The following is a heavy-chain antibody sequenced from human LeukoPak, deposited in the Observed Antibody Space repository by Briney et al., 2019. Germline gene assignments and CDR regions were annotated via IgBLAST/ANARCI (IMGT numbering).Heavy chain of an antibody. D-gene: IGHD3-3*01. J-gene: IGHJ6*02. CDR2: INPYSDDT. CDR3: ARERVDYDFLSGLITDSYGLDV. Sequence: ASVKVSCKASGYTFSDYYLHFVRQAPGQGLEWMGWINPYSDDTNYAQRFQGRITMTRDTSISTAYMDLSRLTSDDTAVYYCARERVDYDFLSGLITDSYGLDVWGQGTTVTVSS. V-gene: IGHV1-2*02. CDR1: GYTFSDYY.